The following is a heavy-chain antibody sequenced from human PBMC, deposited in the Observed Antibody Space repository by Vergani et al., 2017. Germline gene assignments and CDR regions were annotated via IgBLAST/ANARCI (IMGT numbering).Heavy chain of an antibody. CDR2: IHYSENT. V-gene: IGHV4-59*11. J-gene: IGHJ5*02. CDR3: ASDTHSGQRADR. CDR1: FDSIRNLN. D-gene: IGHD6-19*01. Sequence: QVQLQESCPGLVKSSETLSLTCSVSFDSIRNLNCNWIRQPPGKGLEWIGSIHYSENTNYNPSLKTRVTISVDTSKNQFSLTLTSVTAADTAVYYCASDTHSGQRADRWGQGILVTVTS.